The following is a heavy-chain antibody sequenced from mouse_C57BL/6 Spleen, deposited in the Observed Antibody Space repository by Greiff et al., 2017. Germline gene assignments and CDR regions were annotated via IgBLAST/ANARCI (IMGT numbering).Heavy chain of an antibody. Sequence: QVQLQQSGAELVMPGASVKLSCKASGYTFTSYWMHWVKQRPGQGLEWIGEIDPSDSYTNYNQKFKGKSTLTVDKSSSTAYMQLSSLTSEDSAVYYCARREIRYAMDYWGQGTSVTVSS. CDR3: ARREIRYAMDY. V-gene: IGHV1-69*01. CDR1: GYTFTSYW. J-gene: IGHJ4*01. CDR2: IDPSDSYT.